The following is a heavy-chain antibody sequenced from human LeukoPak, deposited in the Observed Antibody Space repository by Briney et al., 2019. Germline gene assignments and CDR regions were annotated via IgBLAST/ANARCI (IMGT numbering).Heavy chain of an antibody. CDR3: ATSRTLDH. CDR2: IGSGSSAI. CDR1: GFTFSSFG. Sequence: GGSLRLSCVASGFTFSSFGMNWVRQAPGKGLEWVSYIGSGSSAIHYADSVKGRFTIFRDNAKNSLYLQMNSLRVEDTAVYYCATSRTLDHWGQGTLVTVSS. J-gene: IGHJ4*02. V-gene: IGHV3-48*01.